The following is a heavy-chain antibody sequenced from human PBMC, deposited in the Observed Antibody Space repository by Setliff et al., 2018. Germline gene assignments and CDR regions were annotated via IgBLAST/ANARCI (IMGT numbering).Heavy chain of an antibody. D-gene: IGHD3-10*01. V-gene: IGHV1-3*01. CDR1: GYTFTNYA. Sequence: ASVKVSCKASGYTFTNYALHWLRQAPGQRLEWMAYINGGNGNTHYSQKFRGRVAVTRDTSASTAYMELSSLRSEDTAVYYCARQRRWFGPQPIDYWGQGTLVTVSS. CDR2: INGGNGNT. CDR3: ARQRRWFGPQPIDY. J-gene: IGHJ4*02.